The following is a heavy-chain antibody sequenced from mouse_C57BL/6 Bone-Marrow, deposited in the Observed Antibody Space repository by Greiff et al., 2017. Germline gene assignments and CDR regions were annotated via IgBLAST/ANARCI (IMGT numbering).Heavy chain of an antibody. CDR3: ARSKNLRDSNYDWFAY. CDR2: IDPNSGGT. J-gene: IGHJ3*01. Sequence: QVQLQQPGAELVKPGASVQLSCKASGYTFTSYWMHWVKQRPGRGLEWIGRIDPNSGGTKYNEKFKSKATLTVDKPSSTAYMPLSSLTSEDSAVYYGARSKNLRDSNYDWFAYWGQGTLVTVSA. V-gene: IGHV1-72*01. CDR1: GYTFTSYW. D-gene: IGHD2-5*01.